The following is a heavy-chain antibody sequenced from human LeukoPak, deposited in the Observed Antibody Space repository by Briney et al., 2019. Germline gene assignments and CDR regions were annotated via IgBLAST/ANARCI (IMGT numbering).Heavy chain of an antibody. CDR3: ARDHSPSTREFDY. Sequence: GGSLRLTCAASGFTFSSYGMHWVRKAPGKGLEWVAVIWYDGSNKYYADSVKGRFTISRDNSKNTLYLQMNSLRAEDTAVYYCARDHSPSTREFDYWGQGTLVTVSS. CDR2: IWYDGSNK. CDR1: GFTFSSYG. D-gene: IGHD2-2*01. J-gene: IGHJ4*02. V-gene: IGHV3-33*01.